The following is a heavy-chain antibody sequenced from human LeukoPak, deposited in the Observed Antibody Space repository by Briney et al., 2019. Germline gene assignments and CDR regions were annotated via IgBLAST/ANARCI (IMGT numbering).Heavy chain of an antibody. D-gene: IGHD5-24*01. V-gene: IGHV1-46*01. CDR1: GYTFTSYY. CDR3: ARDRRDRDYYYYYYYMDV. CDR2: INPSGGST. Sequence: GASVKVSCKASGYTFTSYYMHWVRQAPGQGLEWMGIINPSGGSTSYAQKFQGRVTMTRDTSTSTVYMELSSLRSEDTAVYYCARDRRDRDYYYYYYYMDVRGKGTTVTVSS. J-gene: IGHJ6*03.